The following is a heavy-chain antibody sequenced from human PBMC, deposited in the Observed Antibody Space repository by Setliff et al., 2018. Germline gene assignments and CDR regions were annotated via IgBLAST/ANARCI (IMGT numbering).Heavy chain of an antibody. CDR1: GYTLSNSI. Sequence: ASVKVSCKASGYTLSNSILSWVRQAPGQGLEWVGWISAYNGKTYSAQKFQDRVTLTTHTSTNMGYLELRDLRSDDTAVYYCLRLVRYCTRIACQATSGDEVWGLGTLVTVSS. J-gene: IGHJ4*02. D-gene: IGHD2-8*01. CDR2: ISAYNGKT. V-gene: IGHV1-18*01. CDR3: LRLVRYCTRIACQATSGDEV.